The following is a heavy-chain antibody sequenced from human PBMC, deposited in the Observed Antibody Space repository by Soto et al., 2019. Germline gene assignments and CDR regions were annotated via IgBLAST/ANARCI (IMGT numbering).Heavy chain of an antibody. D-gene: IGHD2-15*01. Sequence: EVHLVESGGGLVQPGGSLRLSCTDSEFIVSDTYLNWVRHAPGKGLEWVSVISNRGDTHYADSVRGRFSLSRDISDNTLHLQMNNLRVEDTAVYYCAREPRYCRGGSFSITGDPYDIWGQGTMVTVSS. CDR1: EFIVSDTY. J-gene: IGHJ3*02. V-gene: IGHV3-66*01. CDR3: AREPRYCRGGSFSITGDPYDI. CDR2: ISNRGDT.